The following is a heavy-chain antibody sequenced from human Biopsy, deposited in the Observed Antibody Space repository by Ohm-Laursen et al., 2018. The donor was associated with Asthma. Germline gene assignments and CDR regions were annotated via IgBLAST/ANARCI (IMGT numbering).Heavy chain of an antibody. J-gene: IGHJ3*02. Sequence: GASVKVSCKASGYTFIHYAIHWVRQAPGQRLEWMGWINAGNGNTKYSQKFQGRVSITRDTSARTAYMDLSSLRSEDTAVYYCARTYFDFLTGQVNDAFDIWGQGTVVTVSS. V-gene: IGHV1-3*01. D-gene: IGHD3-9*01. CDR3: ARTYFDFLTGQVNDAFDI. CDR2: INAGNGNT. CDR1: GYTFIHYA.